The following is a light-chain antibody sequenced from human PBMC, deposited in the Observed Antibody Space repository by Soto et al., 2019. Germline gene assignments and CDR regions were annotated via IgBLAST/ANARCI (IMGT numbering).Light chain of an antibody. CDR1: QSISRW. J-gene: IGKJ5*01. V-gene: IGKV1-5*01. Sequence: DNQMTQSPSSLSASVGDRVTITCRASQSISRWLAWYQQKPGKAPKALIYDASTLRSGVPSRFSGGGSGTEFTLTISSLQPDDFATYYCQQYNTYSTFGQGTRLEIK. CDR2: DAS. CDR3: QQYNTYST.